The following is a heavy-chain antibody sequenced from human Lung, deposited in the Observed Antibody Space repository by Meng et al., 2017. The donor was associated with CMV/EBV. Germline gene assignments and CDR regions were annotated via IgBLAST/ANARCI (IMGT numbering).Heavy chain of an antibody. CDR1: GFSSRNYG. D-gene: IGHD1-1*01. CDR3: AKDLRGFNTGSNPGGYGMDF. Sequence: GGXLRLXXVASGFSSRNYGPNWVRQASGKGLEWVAVIWYDGSDKYYIDSVKGRFTISRDNSKNTLHLQMNNLRAEDTAVYYCAKDLRGFNTGSNPGGYGMDFWGQGNXVNGYS. V-gene: IGHV3-33*06. J-gene: IGHJ6*01. CDR2: IWYDGSDK.